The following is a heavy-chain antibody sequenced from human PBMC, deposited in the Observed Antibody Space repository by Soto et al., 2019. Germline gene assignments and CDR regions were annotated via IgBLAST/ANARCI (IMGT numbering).Heavy chain of an antibody. Sequence: HLQLQESGPGLVKPSETLSLTCTVSGVPISSRSYYWGWIRQPPGKGLEWIGSIYYSGSTYYNPSLQSRVTISVDSSKSQFSLKLSSVTAADTAVYYCARRLRAAGRHFDYWGQGTLVTVSS. CDR3: ARRLRAAGRHFDY. CDR1: GVPISSRSYY. J-gene: IGHJ4*02. V-gene: IGHV4-39*01. D-gene: IGHD6-13*01. CDR2: IYYSGST.